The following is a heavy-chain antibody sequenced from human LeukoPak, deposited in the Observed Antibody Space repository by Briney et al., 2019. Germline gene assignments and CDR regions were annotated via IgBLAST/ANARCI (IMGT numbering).Heavy chain of an antibody. CDR1: GGTFSSYA. J-gene: IGHJ4*02. Sequence: ASVKVSCKGTGGTFSSYAISWVRQAPGQGLEWMGRIIPILGIANYAQKFQGRVTITADKSTSTAYMELSSLRSEDTAVYYCARDRGYSPGASYWGQGTLVTVSS. CDR2: IIPILGIA. CDR3: ARDRGYSPGASY. D-gene: IGHD5-18*01. V-gene: IGHV1-69*04.